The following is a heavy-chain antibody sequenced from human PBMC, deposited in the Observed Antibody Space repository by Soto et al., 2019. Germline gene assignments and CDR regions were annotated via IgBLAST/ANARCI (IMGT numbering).Heavy chain of an antibody. D-gene: IGHD3-3*01. Sequence: SETLSLTCTVSGGSISSYYWSWIRQPPGKGLEWIGYIYYSGSTNYNPSLKSRVTISVDTSKNQFSLQLSSVTAADTAVDYCARHNKGQDFASWGQGTLVTVCS. CDR2: IYYSGST. CDR3: ARHNKGQDFAS. J-gene: IGHJ4*02. CDR1: GGSISSYY. V-gene: IGHV4-59*01.